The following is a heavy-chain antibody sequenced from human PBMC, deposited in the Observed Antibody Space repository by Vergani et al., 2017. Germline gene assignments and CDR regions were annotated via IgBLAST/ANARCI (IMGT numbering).Heavy chain of an antibody. CDR2: IKSKTDGGTT. J-gene: IGHJ4*02. V-gene: IGHV3-15*01. CDR1: GFTFSNAW. CDR3: TTDLGKYYYDSSGYYPLDY. Sequence: EVQLVESGGGLVKPGGSLRLSCAASGFTFSNAWMSWVRQAPGKGLEWVGRIKSKTDGGTTDYAAPVKGRFTISRDDSKNTLYLQMNSLKTEDTAVYYCTTDLGKYYYDSSGYYPLDYGGQGTLVTVSS. D-gene: IGHD3-22*01.